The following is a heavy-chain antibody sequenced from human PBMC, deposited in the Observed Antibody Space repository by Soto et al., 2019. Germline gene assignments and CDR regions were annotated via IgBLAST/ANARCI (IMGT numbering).Heavy chain of an antibody. V-gene: IGHV1-46*01. Sequence: QVQLVQSGAEVKKPGASVKVSSKASGYTFTSFYMHWVRQAPGQGLEWMGIINPSGTTTDYAQKFLGRVTMTRDTSTSTYYMELSSLTSEDTAVYYCAKPQIARHYYYGMEVWGQGTAFTVSS. CDR3: AKPQIARHYYYGMEV. CDR1: GYTFTSFY. J-gene: IGHJ6*02. CDR2: INPSGTTT.